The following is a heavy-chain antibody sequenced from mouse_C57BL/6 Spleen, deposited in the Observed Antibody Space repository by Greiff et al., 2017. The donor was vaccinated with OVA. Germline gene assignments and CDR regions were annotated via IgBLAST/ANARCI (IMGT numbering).Heavy chain of an antibody. CDR1: GYTFTSYW. Sequence: QVQLQQPGTELVKPGASVKLSCKASGYTFTSYWMHWVKQRPGQGLEWIGNINPSNGGTNYNEKFKSKATLTVDKSSSTAYMELSSLTSEDSAVYYCARSVSSVVESHSYFDDWGKGTTVTVSS. V-gene: IGHV1-53*01. J-gene: IGHJ1*03. CDR3: ARSVSSVVESHSYFDD. D-gene: IGHD1-1*01. CDR2: INPSNGGT.